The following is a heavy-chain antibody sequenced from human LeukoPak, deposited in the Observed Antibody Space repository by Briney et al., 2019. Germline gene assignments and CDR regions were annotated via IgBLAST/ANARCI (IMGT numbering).Heavy chain of an antibody. D-gene: IGHD3-16*01. CDR2: INPNSGGT. CDR1: GYTFSGYY. V-gene: IGHV1-2*02. Sequence: ASVKVSCKASGYTFSGYYMHWVRQAPGQGLEWMGWINPNSGGTKYVQKFQGRVAMTRDTSISTAYMELSRLRSDDTAVYYCASGSLASYFDHWGQGTLVTVSS. J-gene: IGHJ4*02. CDR3: ASGSLASYFDH.